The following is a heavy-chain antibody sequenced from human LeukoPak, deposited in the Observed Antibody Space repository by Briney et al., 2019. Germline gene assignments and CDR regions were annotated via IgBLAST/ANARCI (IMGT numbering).Heavy chain of an antibody. D-gene: IGHD3-22*01. CDR3: ARVSGGYYDSSGYYSLGY. V-gene: IGHV1-2*06. J-gene: IGHJ4*02. CDR2: INPNSGGT. Sequence: ASVKVSCEASGYTFTGYYMHWVRQAPGQGLEWMGRINPNSGGTNYAQKFQGRVIMTRDTSISTAYMELSRLRSDDTAVYYCARVSGGYYDSSGYYSLGYWGQGTLVTVSS. CDR1: GYTFTGYY.